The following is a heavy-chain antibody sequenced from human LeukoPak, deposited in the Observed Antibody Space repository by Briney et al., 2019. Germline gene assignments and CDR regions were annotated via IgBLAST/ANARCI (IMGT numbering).Heavy chain of an antibody. CDR2: IYYSGST. CDR1: GGSISNHY. J-gene: IGHJ4*02. CDR3: ATQLNYSSGWYYFDY. Sequence: SETLSLTCTVSGGSISNHYWSWIRQPPGKGLEWIGYIYYSGSTNYNPSLKSRVTISINTSKNQFSLKLSSVTAADTAVYYCATQLNYSSGWYYFDYWGQGTLVTVSS. V-gene: IGHV4-59*11. D-gene: IGHD6-19*01.